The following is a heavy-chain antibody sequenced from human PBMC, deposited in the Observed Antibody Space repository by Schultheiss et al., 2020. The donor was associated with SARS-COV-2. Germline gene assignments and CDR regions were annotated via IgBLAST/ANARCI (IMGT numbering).Heavy chain of an antibody. J-gene: IGHJ6*02. D-gene: IGHD3-3*01. CDR1: GYSISSGYY. CDR2: IYHSGST. V-gene: IGHV4-38-2*02. CDR3: AREGTYYDFWSGLPYYYGMDV. Sequence: SETLSLTCTVSGYSISSGYYWGWIRQPPGKGLEWIGSIYHSGSTNYNPSVKSRVTISVDTSKNQVSLKLSSVTAADTAVYYCAREGTYYDFWSGLPYYYGMDVWGQGTTVTVSS.